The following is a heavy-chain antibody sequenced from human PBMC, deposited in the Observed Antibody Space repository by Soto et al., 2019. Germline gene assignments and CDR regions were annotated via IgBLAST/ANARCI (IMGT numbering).Heavy chain of an antibody. V-gene: IGHV4-38-2*01. CDR1: GDSISSGYH. Sequence: SETLSLTCAVSGDSISSGYHWAWIRQPPGKGLEWVASISHSGTTYYNPSLTSRVTISLDPSKNQFSLKLSSVTAADSAVYYCARTTAVPNTLRSRYFFDYWGQGTLVTVSS. CDR3: ARTTAVPNTLRSRYFFDY. J-gene: IGHJ4*02. D-gene: IGHD4-17*01. CDR2: ISHSGTT.